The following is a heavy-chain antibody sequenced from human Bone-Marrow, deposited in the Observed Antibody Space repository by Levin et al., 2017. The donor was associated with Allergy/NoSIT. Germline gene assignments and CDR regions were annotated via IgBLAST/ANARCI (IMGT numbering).Heavy chain of an antibody. CDR1: GFTFGDYA. V-gene: IGHV3-49*04. D-gene: IGHD3-9*01. J-gene: IGHJ4*02. Sequence: GGSLRLSCTASGFTFGDYAMSWVRQAPGKGLEWVGFIRSKAYGGTTEYAASVKGRFTISRDDSKSIAYLQMNSLKTEDTAVYYCTRDSNYDILIGHLISVYWGQGTLVTVSS. CDR3: TRDSNYDILIGHLISVY. CDR2: IRSKAYGGTT.